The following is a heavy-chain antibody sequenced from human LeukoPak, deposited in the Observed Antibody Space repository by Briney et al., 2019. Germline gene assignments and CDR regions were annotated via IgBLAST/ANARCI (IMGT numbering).Heavy chain of an antibody. Sequence: SSETLSLTCTVSGGSISSYYWSWIRQPAGKGLEWIGRIYTSGSTNYNPSLKSRVTMSVDTSKNQFSLKLCSVTAADTAVYYCARGLTSGSSSWYYDAEYFQHWGQGTLVTVSS. V-gene: IGHV4-4*07. CDR1: GGSISSYY. CDR2: IYTSGST. CDR3: ARGLTSGSSSWYYDAEYFQH. J-gene: IGHJ1*01. D-gene: IGHD6-13*01.